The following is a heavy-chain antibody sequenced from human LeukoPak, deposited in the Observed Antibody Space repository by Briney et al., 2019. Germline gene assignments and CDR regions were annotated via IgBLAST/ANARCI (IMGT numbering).Heavy chain of an antibody. J-gene: IGHJ6*02. CDR3: ARKPGLYYYYYGMDV. Sequence: GGSLRLSCAASGFTFSSYSMNWVRQAPGKGLEWVSSISSSSSYIYYADSVKGRFTISRDNAKNSLYLQMNSLRAEDTAVYYCARKPGLYYYYYGMDVWGQGTTVTVSS. CDR1: GFTFSSYS. CDR2: ISSSSSYI. V-gene: IGHV3-21*01.